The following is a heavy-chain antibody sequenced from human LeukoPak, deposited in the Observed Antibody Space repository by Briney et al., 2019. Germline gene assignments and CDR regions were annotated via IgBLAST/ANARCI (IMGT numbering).Heavy chain of an antibody. V-gene: IGHV4-30-2*01. J-gene: IGHJ4*02. D-gene: IGHD1/OR15-1a*01. CDR3: ASGESEQDQFFFDY. CDR1: GGSISSGGYY. CDR2: IYHSGST. Sequence: SETLSLTCTVSGGSISSGGYYWSWIRQPPGKGLEWIGYIYHSGSTYYNPSLKSRVTISVDRSKNQFSLKLSSVTAADTAVYYCASGESEQDQFFFDYWGQGTLVTVSS.